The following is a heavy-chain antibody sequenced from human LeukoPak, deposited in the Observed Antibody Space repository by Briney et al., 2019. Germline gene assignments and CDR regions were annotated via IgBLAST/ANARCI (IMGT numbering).Heavy chain of an antibody. D-gene: IGHD1-1*01. J-gene: IGHJ6*04. CDR3: ARASTTGTTGFGMDV. CDR1: GYTFTGYY. Sequence: ASVKVSCKASGYTFTGYYMHWVRQAPGQGLEWMGWINPNRGGTNYAQKFQGWVTRTRDTSISTAYMALSRLRSDDTAVYYCARASTTGTTGFGMDVWGKGTTVTVSS. V-gene: IGHV1-2*04. CDR2: INPNRGGT.